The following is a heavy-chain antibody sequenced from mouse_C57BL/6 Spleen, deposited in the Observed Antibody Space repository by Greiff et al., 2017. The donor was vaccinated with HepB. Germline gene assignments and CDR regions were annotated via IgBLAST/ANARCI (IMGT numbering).Heavy chain of an antibody. V-gene: IGHV1-64*01. D-gene: IGHD1-1*01. CDR3: ARFITTVVAPFDY. CDR1: GYTFTSYW. J-gene: IGHJ2*01. CDR2: IHPNSGST. Sequence: QVHVKQPGAELVKPGASVKLSCKASGYTFTSYWMHWVNQRPGQGLEWIGMIHPNSGSTNYNEKFKSKATLTVDKSSSTAYMQLSSLTAEDSAVYYCARFITTVVAPFDYWGQGTTLTVSS.